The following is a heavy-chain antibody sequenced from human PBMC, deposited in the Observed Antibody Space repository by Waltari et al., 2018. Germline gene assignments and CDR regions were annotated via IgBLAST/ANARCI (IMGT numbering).Heavy chain of an antibody. V-gene: IGHV3-74*03. D-gene: IGHD3-10*01. Sequence: EEQLLESGGGLVQPGDSLRLSCAASGFRFSNYWMNWVRQAPGKGLVWVARISNDATTLTDADSVKGRFTISRDNAKNTVYLQMKRLRADDTAVYYCARLAPRTYRSPVPGRHYYYGMDVWGQGTTVTVSS. J-gene: IGHJ6*02. CDR2: ISNDATTL. CDR3: ARLAPRTYRSPVPGRHYYYGMDV. CDR1: GFRFSNYW.